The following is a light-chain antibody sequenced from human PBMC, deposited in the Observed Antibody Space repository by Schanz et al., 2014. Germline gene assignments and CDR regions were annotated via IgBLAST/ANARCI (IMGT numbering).Light chain of an antibody. CDR3: QQYGISPYT. CDR1: QSLSSNY. J-gene: IGKJ2*01. V-gene: IGKV3-20*01. CDR2: GAS. Sequence: EIVMTQSPDTLSLSPGEIATLSCRASQSLSSNYLVWYQQKPGQAPRLLIFGASSRATAIPDRFSGSGSGTDFTLTISRLEPEDFAVYYCQQYGISPYTFGQGTNLEIK.